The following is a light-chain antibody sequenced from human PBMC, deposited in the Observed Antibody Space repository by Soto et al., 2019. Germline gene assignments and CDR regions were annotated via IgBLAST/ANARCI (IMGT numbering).Light chain of an antibody. CDR2: GAS. Sequence: IVLRQSPTILSMSPRERATLSCRASQSVNSYLAWYQHKPGQAPRLLIYGASNMATGIPARFSGSGSGTDFTLTISSLEPEDFAVYYCQQRSNWPPLTFGQGTGLAIK. J-gene: IGKJ5*01. CDR3: QQRSNWPPLT. CDR1: QSVNSY. V-gene: IGKV3-11*01.